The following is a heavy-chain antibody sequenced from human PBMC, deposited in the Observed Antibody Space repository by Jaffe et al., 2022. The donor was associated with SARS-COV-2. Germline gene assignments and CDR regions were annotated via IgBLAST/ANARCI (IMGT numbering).Heavy chain of an antibody. D-gene: IGHD6-13*01. V-gene: IGHV1-3*01. CDR3: AKEIYSSSPANWFDP. CDR1: GYTFTSYA. J-gene: IGHJ5*02. Sequence: QVQLVQSGAEVKKPGASVKVSCKASGYTFTSYAMHWVRQAPGQRLEWMGWINAGNGNTKYSQKFQGRVTITRDTSASTAYMELSSLRSEDTAVYYCAKEIYSSSPANWFDPWGQGTLVTVSS. CDR2: INAGNGNT.